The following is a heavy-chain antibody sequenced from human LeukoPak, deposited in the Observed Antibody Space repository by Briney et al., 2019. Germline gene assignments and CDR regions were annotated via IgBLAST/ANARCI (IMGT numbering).Heavy chain of an antibody. CDR2: ISSSSSYI. J-gene: IGHJ4*02. CDR1: GFTFSSYS. Sequence: GGSLRLSCAASGFTFSSYSMNWVLHAPGKGLEWVSSISSSSSYIYYADSVKGRFTISRDNAKNSLSLQMNSLRAEDTAVYYCATTTTMVRGAIDYWGQGTLVTVSS. CDR3: ATTTTMVRGAIDY. D-gene: IGHD3-10*01. V-gene: IGHV3-21*01.